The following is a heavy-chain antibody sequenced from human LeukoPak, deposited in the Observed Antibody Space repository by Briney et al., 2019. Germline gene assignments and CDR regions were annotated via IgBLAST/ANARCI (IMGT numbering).Heavy chain of an antibody. J-gene: IGHJ4*02. V-gene: IGHV3-21*01. D-gene: IGHD2-2*01. CDR2: IGISSNKI. CDR3: TRHTEYQLLLD. Sequence: WVSSIGISSNKIYYADSVKGRFTISRDNAKNSVYLQMNSLRAEDTAVYYCTRHTEYQLLLDWGQGTLVTVSS.